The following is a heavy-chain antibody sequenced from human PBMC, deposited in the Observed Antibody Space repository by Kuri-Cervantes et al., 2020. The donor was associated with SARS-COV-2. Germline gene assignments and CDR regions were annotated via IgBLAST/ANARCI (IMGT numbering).Heavy chain of an antibody. Sequence: ASVKVSCKASGYTFTSYAMHWVRQAPGQRLEWMGWINAGNGNTKYSQKFQGRVTITRDTCASTAYMELSSLRSEDTAVYYWARVKHRITMVRGVITGDDFDIWGQGTVVTVSS. J-gene: IGHJ3*02. CDR1: GYTFTSYA. CDR3: ARVKHRITMVRGVITGDDFDI. CDR2: INAGNGNT. D-gene: IGHD3-10*01. V-gene: IGHV1-3*01.